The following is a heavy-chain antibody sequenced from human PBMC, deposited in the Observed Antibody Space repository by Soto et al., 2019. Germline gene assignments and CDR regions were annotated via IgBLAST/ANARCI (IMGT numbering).Heavy chain of an antibody. CDR3: ANNFDFWTGYYYFDY. V-gene: IGHV3-7*01. J-gene: IGHJ4*02. Sequence: GGSLRLSCAASGITFSRYWLSWVRQAPGKGLEWVANIKQDGSEKYYVDSVKGRFTISRDNAKNSLYLQMNSLRAEDTALYYCANNFDFWTGYYYFDYWGQGTPVTVSS. CDR1: GITFSRYW. CDR2: IKQDGSEK. D-gene: IGHD3-3*01.